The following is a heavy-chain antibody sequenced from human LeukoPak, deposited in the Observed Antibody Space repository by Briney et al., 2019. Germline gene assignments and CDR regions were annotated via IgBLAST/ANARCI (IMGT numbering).Heavy chain of an antibody. V-gene: IGHV3-48*01. D-gene: IGHD3-10*01. CDR3: ARVFGSGSYDY. Sequence: GGSLRLSCTVSGFTVSINSMSWVRQAPGKGLEWVSYIRSRDRTIYYADSVKGRFTISTDNAENSLYLQMNSLRAGDTAVYYCARVFGSGSYDYWGQGTLVTVSS. CDR1: GFTVSINS. CDR2: IRSRDRTI. J-gene: IGHJ4*02.